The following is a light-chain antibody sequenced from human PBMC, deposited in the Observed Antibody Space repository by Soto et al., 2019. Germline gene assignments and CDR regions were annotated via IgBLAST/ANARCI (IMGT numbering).Light chain of an antibody. CDR2: DAS. Sequence: EMVLTQSPATLSLSPGERVTLSCRASQSVSSYLAWYQQKPGQAPRLLIYDASNRSTGIPGRFSGSGSGTDFTLTISRLEPEDFAVYYCQQRSNWPLWTFGQGTKVDIK. CDR3: QQRSNWPLWT. CDR1: QSVSSY. V-gene: IGKV3-11*01. J-gene: IGKJ1*01.